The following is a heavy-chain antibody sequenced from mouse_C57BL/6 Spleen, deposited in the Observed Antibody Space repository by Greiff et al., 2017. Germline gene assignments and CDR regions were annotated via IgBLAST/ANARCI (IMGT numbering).Heavy chain of an antibody. D-gene: IGHD1-1*01. V-gene: IGHV5-17*01. CDR3: ARPYYYGSSYVDY. CDR2: ISSGSSTI. J-gene: IGHJ2*01. CDR1: GFTFSDYG. Sequence: EVKLVESGGGLVKPGGSLKLSCAASGFTFSDYGMHWVRQAPEKGLEWVAYISSGSSTIYYADTVKGRFTISRDNAKNTLFLQMNSLRSEDTARYYCARPYYYGSSYVDYWGQGTTLTVSS.